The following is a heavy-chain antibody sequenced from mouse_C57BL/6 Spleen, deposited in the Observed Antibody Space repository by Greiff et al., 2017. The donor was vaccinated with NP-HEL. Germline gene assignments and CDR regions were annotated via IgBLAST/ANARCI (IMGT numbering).Heavy chain of an antibody. Sequence: QVQLQQSGAELVRPGTSVKMSCKASGYTFTNYWIGWAKQRPGHGLEWIGDIYPGGGYTNYNEKFKGKATLTADKSSSTAYMQFSSLTSEDSAIYYCARVGDYGSSPFYAMDYWGQGTSVTVSS. D-gene: IGHD1-1*01. V-gene: IGHV1-63*01. CDR2: IYPGGGYT. CDR1: GYTFTNYW. J-gene: IGHJ4*01. CDR3: ARVGDYGSSPFYAMDY.